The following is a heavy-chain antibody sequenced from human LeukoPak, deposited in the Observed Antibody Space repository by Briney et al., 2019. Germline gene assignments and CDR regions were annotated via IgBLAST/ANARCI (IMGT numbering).Heavy chain of an antibody. Sequence: ASVTVSCMASGYTFTGYYMHWVRQAPGQGLEWMGWINPNSGGTNYAQKFQGRVTMTRDTSISTAYMELSRLRSDDTAVYYCASCPRFGEARLDYWGQGTLVTVSS. D-gene: IGHD3-10*01. V-gene: IGHV1-2*02. CDR1: GYTFTGYY. CDR3: ASCPRFGEARLDY. CDR2: INPNSGGT. J-gene: IGHJ4*02.